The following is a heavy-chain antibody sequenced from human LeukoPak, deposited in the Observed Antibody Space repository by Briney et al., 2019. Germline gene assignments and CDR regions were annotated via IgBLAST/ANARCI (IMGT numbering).Heavy chain of an antibody. CDR2: ISAYNGNT. J-gene: IGHJ4*02. V-gene: IGHV1-18*01. CDR3: ARDHIGILTGYYYD. D-gene: IGHD3-9*01. CDR1: GYTFTSYG. Sequence: ASVKVSCKASGYTFTSYGISWVRQAPGQGLEWMGWISAYNGNTNYAQKLQGRVTMTTDTSTSTAYMELRSLRSDDTAVYYCARDHIGILTGYYYDWGQGTLATVSS.